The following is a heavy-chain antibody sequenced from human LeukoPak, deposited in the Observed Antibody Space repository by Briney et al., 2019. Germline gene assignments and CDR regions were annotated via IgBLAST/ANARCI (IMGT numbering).Heavy chain of an antibody. CDR1: DDSISMYY. V-gene: IGHV4-59*01. D-gene: IGHD4-11*01. CDR2: VDHTGST. J-gene: IGHJ6*03. Sequence: PSETLSLTCSVSDDSISMYYWTWIRQPPGKGLEWIGYVDHTGSTNFNPSLNGRVSISRDTSKNLFSLRLRSVTAADTAVYFCARGRVSSSTWYSTYYYYFYMDVWGKGTTVTVSS. CDR3: ARGRVSSSTWYSTYYYYFYMDV.